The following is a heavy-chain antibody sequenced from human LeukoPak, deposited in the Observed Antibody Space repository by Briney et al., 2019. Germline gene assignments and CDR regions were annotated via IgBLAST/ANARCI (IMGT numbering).Heavy chain of an antibody. CDR1: GGSISSSSYY. D-gene: IGHD1-14*01. J-gene: IGHJ4*02. Sequence: SETLSLTCTVSGGSISSSSYYWGWIRQPPGKGLEWIGSIYYSGSTTYNPSLKSRVTITVDTSKNQFFLKLDSVTAAGTAVYYCARLIGSSTVADYWGQGTLVTVSS. CDR2: IYYSGST. CDR3: ARLIGSSTVADY. V-gene: IGHV4-39*07.